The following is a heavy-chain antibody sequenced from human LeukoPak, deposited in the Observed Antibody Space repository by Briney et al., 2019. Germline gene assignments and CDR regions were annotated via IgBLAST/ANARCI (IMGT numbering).Heavy chain of an antibody. CDR3: ARDLYSGSYYVSFDY. D-gene: IGHD1-26*01. V-gene: IGHV1-69*13. J-gene: IGHJ4*02. CDR1: GGTFISYA. Sequence: ASVKVSCKASGGTFISYAISWVRQAPGQGLEWMGGIIPIFGTANYAQKFQGRVTITADESTSTAYMELSSLRSEDTAVYYCARDLYSGSYYVSFDYWGQGTLVTVSS. CDR2: IIPIFGTA.